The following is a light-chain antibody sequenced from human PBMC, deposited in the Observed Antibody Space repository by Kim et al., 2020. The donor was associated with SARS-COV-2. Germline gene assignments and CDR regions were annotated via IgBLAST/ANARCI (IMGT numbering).Light chain of an antibody. CDR1: SLRSYY. CDR2: GKN. CDR3: NSRDSSGNHLWV. Sequence: LGQTVRITCQGDSLRSYYASWYQQKPGQAPVLVIYGKNNRPSGIPDRFSGSSSGNTASLTITGAQAEDEADYYCNSRDSSGNHLWVFGGGTQRTVL. J-gene: IGLJ3*02. V-gene: IGLV3-19*01.